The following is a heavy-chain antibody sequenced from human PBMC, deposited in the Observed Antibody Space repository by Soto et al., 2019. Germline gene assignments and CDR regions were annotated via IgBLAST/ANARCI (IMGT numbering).Heavy chain of an antibody. J-gene: IGHJ6*02. CDR2: IIPIFGTA. Sequence: QVQLVQSGAEVKKPGSSVKVSCKASGGTFSSYAISWVRQAPGQGLEWMGGIIPIFGTANYAQKFLGRVTITADKSTSTAYMELSSLRSEDTAVYYCARGRSIAAAGTTGYYYGMDVWGQGTTVTVSS. D-gene: IGHD6-13*01. CDR3: ARGRSIAAAGTTGYYYGMDV. CDR1: GGTFSSYA. V-gene: IGHV1-69*06.